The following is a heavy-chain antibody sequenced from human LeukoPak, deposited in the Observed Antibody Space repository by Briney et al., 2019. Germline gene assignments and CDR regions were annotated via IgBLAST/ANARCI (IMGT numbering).Heavy chain of an antibody. D-gene: IGHD2-2*01. CDR3: ARVWDCSSTSCYGAFDI. Sequence: SVKVSCKASGDTFSNYAISWVRQAPGQGLEWMGSINPMFGTPNNAQKFQDRVTITADESTSTAYMELSSLRSEDTAVYYRARVWDCSSTSCYGAFDIWGQGTMVTVSS. CDR1: GDTFSNYA. CDR2: INPMFGTP. J-gene: IGHJ3*02. V-gene: IGHV1-69*13.